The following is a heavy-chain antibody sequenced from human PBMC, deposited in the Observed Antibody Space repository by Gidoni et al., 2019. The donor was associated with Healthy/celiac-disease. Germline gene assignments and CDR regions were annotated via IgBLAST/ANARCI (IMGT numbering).Heavy chain of an antibody. V-gene: IGHV3-23*01. J-gene: IGHJ3*01. Sequence: EVQLLESGGGSVQPGGSLRLSCSVSGFTFSNYARNWVRQAPGQGLAWVSAISPAGGSPYYADSVNGRFTISRDNSKNTLFLEMNNLRAEDTAVYYCTRDGKFRTDGFDVWGPGSMVTVSS. CDR3: TRDGKFRTDGFDV. CDR1: GFTFSNYA. CDR2: ISPAGGSP. D-gene: IGHD1-26*01.